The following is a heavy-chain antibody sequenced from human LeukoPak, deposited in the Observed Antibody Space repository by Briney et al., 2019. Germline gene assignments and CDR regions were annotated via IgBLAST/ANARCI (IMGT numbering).Heavy chain of an antibody. D-gene: IGHD4-17*01. Sequence: ASGKVSCKASGYTFTSYYMHWVRQGPGRGLELMGIINPNGGSTSYAQMFQGRVTMTRDTSTATVYMELRSLRSEDTALYYCARADDYRDAFDYWGQGTLVTVSS. CDR3: ARADDYRDAFDY. V-gene: IGHV1-46*01. J-gene: IGHJ4*02. CDR1: GYTFTSYY. CDR2: INPNGGST.